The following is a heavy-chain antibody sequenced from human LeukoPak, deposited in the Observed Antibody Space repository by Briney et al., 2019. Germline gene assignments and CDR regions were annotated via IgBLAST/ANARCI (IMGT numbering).Heavy chain of an antibody. CDR3: ARQQTPNYDILTGYPYYYYYGMDV. CDR2: IYYSGST. J-gene: IGHJ6*02. D-gene: IGHD3-9*01. V-gene: IGHV4-59*08. CDR1: GGSISSYY. Sequence: SETLSLTCTVSGGSISSYYWSWIRQPPGKGLEWIGYIYYSGSTNYNPSLKSRVTISLDTSKNHFSLKLSSLTAADTAVYYCARQQTPNYDILTGYPYYYYYGMDVWGQGTTVTVSS.